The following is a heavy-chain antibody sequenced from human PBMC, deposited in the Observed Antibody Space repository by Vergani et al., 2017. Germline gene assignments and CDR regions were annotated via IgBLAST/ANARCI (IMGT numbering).Heavy chain of an antibody. V-gene: IGHV4-61*02. CDR3: AREPRPYYYGSGSRLSLNWFDP. Sequence: QVQLQESGPGLVKPSQTLSLTCTVSGGSISSGSYYWSWIRQPAGKGLEWIGRIYTSGSTNYNPSLKSRVTISVDTSKNQFSLKLSSVTAADTAVYYCAREPRPYYYGSGSRLSLNWFDPWGQGTLVTVSS. CDR1: GGSISSGSYY. CDR2: IYTSGST. J-gene: IGHJ5*02. D-gene: IGHD3-10*01.